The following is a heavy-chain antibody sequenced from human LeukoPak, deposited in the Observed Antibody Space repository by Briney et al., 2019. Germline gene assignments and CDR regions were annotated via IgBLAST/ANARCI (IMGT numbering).Heavy chain of an antibody. CDR3: ARDQGGVGY. D-gene: IGHD3-16*01. J-gene: IGHJ4*02. V-gene: IGHV3-48*01. Sequence: GGSLRLSCAASGFTVSSNYMSWVRQAPGKGLEWVSYISSSSSTIYYADSVKGRFTISRDNAKNSLYLQMNSLRAEDTAVYYCARDQGGVGYWGQGTLVTVSS. CDR1: GFTVSSNY. CDR2: ISSSSSTI.